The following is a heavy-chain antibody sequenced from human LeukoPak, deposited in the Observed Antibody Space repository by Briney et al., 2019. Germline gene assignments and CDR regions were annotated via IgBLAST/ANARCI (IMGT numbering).Heavy chain of an antibody. V-gene: IGHV3-74*03. J-gene: IGHJ4*02. CDR3: ARDPVYYDSRGYYSGGWYFDY. CDR2: INSDGSST. Sequence: QPWGSLRLSCAASGFTFSGYWMHWVRQAPGKGLVWVSRINSDGSSTTYADSVKGRCTISRDNSKNTLYLQMNSLRAEDTAVYYCARDPVYYDSRGYYSGGWYFDYWGQGALVADSS. CDR1: GFTFSGYW. D-gene: IGHD3-22*01.